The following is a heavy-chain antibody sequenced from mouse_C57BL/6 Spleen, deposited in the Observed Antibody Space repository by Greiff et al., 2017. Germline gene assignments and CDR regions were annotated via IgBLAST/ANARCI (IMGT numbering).Heavy chain of an antibody. V-gene: IGHV5-17*01. CDR3: ARDLYYGNLYAMDY. Sequence: EVKVEESGGGLVKPGGSLKLSCAASGFTFSDYGMHWVRQAPEKGLEWVAYISSGSSTIYYADTVKGRFTISRDNAKNTLFLQMTSLRSEDTAMYYCARDLYYGNLYAMDYWGQGTSVTVSS. D-gene: IGHD2-1*01. J-gene: IGHJ4*01. CDR2: ISSGSSTI. CDR1: GFTFSDYG.